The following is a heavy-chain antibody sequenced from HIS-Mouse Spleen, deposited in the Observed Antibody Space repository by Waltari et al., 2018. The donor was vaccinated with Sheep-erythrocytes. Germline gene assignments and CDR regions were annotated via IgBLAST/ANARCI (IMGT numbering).Heavy chain of an antibody. V-gene: IGHV3-9*01. J-gene: IGHJ4*02. Sequence: EVQLVESWGGLVQPGRSLRLSCAASGFSFDDYAMHWVRQAPGKGREWVSVIRWNSGSIGYAESVKGRFTISRDNAKTSLYRQMNSLRAEDTALYYCAKDISRNIVVVPAAVGDYWGQGTLVTVSS. CDR2: IRWNSGSI. D-gene: IGHD2-2*01. CDR3: AKDISRNIVVVPAAVGDY. CDR1: GFSFDDYA.